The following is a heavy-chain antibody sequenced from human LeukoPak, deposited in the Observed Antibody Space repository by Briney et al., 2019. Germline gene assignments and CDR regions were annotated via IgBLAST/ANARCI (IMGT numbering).Heavy chain of an antibody. CDR2: IYPGDSDT. V-gene: IGHV5-51*01. D-gene: IGHD3-22*01. Sequence: GEALKISCKGSGYSFTSYWIGWVRQMPGKGLEWMGIIYPGDSDTRYSPSFQGQVTISADKSISTAYLQWSSLKASDTAMYYCARHDTPHCYDRSFDYWGQGTLVTVSS. CDR1: GYSFTSYW. J-gene: IGHJ4*02. CDR3: ARHDTPHCYDRSFDY.